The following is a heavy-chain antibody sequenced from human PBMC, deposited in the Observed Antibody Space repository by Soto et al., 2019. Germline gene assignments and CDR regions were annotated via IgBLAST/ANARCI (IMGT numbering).Heavy chain of an antibody. V-gene: IGHV3-30-3*01. CDR2: ISYSGSNT. D-gene: IGHD3-10*01. Sequence: QVHLVASGGGMVQPGRSLRLACTASGFTFRSYAMHWVRQAPGKGLEWVAVISYSGSNTYYADSMKGRFSISRDISNNSLYLQMNSLRSEDTAVYYCGRAPGGSTETFDSWGQGTLVTVSS. CDR3: GRAPGGSTETFDS. CDR1: GFTFRSYA. J-gene: IGHJ4*02.